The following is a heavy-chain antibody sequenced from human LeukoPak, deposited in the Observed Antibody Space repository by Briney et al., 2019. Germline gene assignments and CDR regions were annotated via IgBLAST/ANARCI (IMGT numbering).Heavy chain of an antibody. V-gene: IGHV3-30*02. CDR2: IRYDGSNK. Sequence: PGGSLRLSCAASGFTFSSYGMHWVRQAPGKGLEWVAFIRYDGSNKYYADSVKGRFTISRDNSKNTLYLQMNSLRAEDTAVYYCAKDLVAGTSLLDYWGQGTLVTVSS. D-gene: IGHD6-19*01. J-gene: IGHJ4*02. CDR3: AKDLVAGTSLLDY. CDR1: GFTFSSYG.